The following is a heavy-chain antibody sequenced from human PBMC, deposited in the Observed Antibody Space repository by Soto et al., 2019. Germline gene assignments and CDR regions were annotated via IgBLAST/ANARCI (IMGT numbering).Heavy chain of an antibody. D-gene: IGHD1-26*01. CDR1: GYTFASRD. Sequence: QVQLVQSGAEVKKPGASVKVSCKASGYTFASRDITWVRQASGQGLEWMGRITTYSANTNYAQRLQARVTMTIDTSTTTAYMELRGLRSYDSAVYYCASLWEPRRGNAFDIWGQGTMVTFSS. J-gene: IGHJ3*02. CDR2: ITTYSANT. CDR3: ASLWEPRRGNAFDI. V-gene: IGHV1-18*04.